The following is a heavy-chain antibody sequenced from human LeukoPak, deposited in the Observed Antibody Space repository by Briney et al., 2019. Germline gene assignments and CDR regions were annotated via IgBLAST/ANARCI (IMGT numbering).Heavy chain of an antibody. D-gene: IGHD3-16*01. CDR3: ARDLGAFDI. CDR2: ISYDGSNK. J-gene: IGHJ3*02. V-gene: IGHV3-30*04. CDR1: GGTFSSYA. Sequence: SCKASGGTFSSYAMHWVRQAPGKGLERVAVISYDGSNKYYADSVKGRFTISRDSSKNTLYLQMNSLRAEDTAVYYCARDLGAFDIWGQGTMVTVSS.